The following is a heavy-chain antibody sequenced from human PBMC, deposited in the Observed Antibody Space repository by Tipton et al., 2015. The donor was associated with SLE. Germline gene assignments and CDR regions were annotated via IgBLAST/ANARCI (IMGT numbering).Heavy chain of an antibody. CDR1: GGFISVIGYY. V-gene: IGHV4-39*07. Sequence: TLSLTCPLSGGFISVIGYYWGWIRQPPGKGLEWIGNVYYSGSTYYNPSLSRRLTLLVDTSTNQFSLKLTSVTAADTAVYYCARMSSGWSVGAFDIWGQGKMVTVSS. D-gene: IGHD6-13*01. CDR3: ARMSSGWSVGAFDI. J-gene: IGHJ3*02. CDR2: VYYSGST.